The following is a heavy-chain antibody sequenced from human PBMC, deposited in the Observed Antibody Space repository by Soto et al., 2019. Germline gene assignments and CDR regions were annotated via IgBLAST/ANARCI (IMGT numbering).Heavy chain of an antibody. V-gene: IGHV1-69*01. Sequence: QVQLVQSGAEVKKPGSSVKGSCKASGDTFSNFGISWVRQAPGQGLEWMGGIIPMFGTANYAQKFQGRVTITADESKITAYMELSSLRSEDTAVYYCTRDRDYSAYDPAGQYYYGMDVWGQGTTVTVSS. CDR3: TRDRDYSAYDPAGQYYYGMDV. J-gene: IGHJ6*02. CDR1: GDTFSNFG. CDR2: IIPMFGTA. D-gene: IGHD5-12*01.